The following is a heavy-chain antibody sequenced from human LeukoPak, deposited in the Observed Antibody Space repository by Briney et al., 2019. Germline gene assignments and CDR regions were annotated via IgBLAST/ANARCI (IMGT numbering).Heavy chain of an antibody. D-gene: IGHD6-13*01. V-gene: IGHV3-48*01. CDR3: AKAAAAPGFDF. J-gene: IGHJ4*02. CDR2: ISSSSSVM. Sequence: GGSLRLSCAASGFTVSTNYMSWVRQAPGKGLEWISYISSSSSVMYYADSVKGRFTISRDNAKNSLYLQMNSLRAEDTALYYCAKAAAAPGFDFWGQGTLVTVSS. CDR1: GFTVSTNY.